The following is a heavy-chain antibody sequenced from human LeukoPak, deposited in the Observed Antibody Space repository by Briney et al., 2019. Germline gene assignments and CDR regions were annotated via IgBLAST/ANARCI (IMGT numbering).Heavy chain of an antibody. V-gene: IGHV3-73*01. J-gene: IGHJ4*02. CDR3: ANAGYYGFERVY. Sequence: PGGSLRLSCAASGFTFSGSAMHWVRQASGKGLEWVGRIRSKANSYATAYAASVKGRFTISRDDSKNTAYLQMNSLRAEDTAVYYCANAGYYGFERVYWGQGTLVTVSS. CDR1: GFTFSGSA. CDR2: IRSKANSYAT. D-gene: IGHD3/OR15-3a*01.